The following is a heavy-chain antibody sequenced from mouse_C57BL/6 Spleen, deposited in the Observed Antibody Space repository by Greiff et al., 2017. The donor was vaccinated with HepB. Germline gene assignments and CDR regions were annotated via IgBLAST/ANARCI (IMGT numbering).Heavy chain of an antibody. CDR3: ARRYYGDYFDY. CDR2: ISSGSSTI. Sequence: DVHLVESGGGLVKPGGSLKLSCAASGFTFSDYGMHWVRQAPEKGLEWVAYISSGSSTIYYADTVKGRFTISRDNAKNTLFLQMTSLRSEDTAMYYCARRYYGDYFDYWGQGTTLTVSS. V-gene: IGHV5-17*01. CDR1: GFTFSDYG. D-gene: IGHD1-1*01. J-gene: IGHJ2*01.